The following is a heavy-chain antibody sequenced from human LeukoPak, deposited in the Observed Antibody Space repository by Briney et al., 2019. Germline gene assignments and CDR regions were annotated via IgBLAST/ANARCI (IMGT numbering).Heavy chain of an antibody. CDR3: ARGGGPNSGYVDY. CDR1: GFTFSGSA. CDR2: IRSKAD. J-gene: IGHJ4*02. D-gene: IGHD1-26*01. V-gene: IGHV3-73*01. Sequence: AGGSLRLSCAASGFTFSGSAIHWVRQASGKGLEWVGRIRSKADYAASVKGKFTISRDDSKNTAYLQMNSLKTEDTAVYYCARGGGPNSGYVDYWGQGTLVTVSS.